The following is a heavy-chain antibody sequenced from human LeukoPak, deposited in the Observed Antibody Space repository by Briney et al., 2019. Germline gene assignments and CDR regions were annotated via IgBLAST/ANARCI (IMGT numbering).Heavy chain of an antibody. CDR3: AKINSRVVPAARELSCYYYGMDV. V-gene: IGHV1-69*04. Sequence: GASVKVSCKASGCTFTSYAFSWVRQAPGQGLEWMGRVIPFLGIANYAQKFQDRVTITADKSTTTAYMELSRLRSEDTAVYYCAKINSRVVPAARELSCYYYGMDVWGQGTTVTVSS. CDR2: VIPFLGIA. J-gene: IGHJ6*02. D-gene: IGHD2-2*01. CDR1: GCTFTSYA.